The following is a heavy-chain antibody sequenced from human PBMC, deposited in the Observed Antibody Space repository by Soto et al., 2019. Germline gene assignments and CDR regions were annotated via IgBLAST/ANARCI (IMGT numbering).Heavy chain of an antibody. V-gene: IGHV1-69*08. CDR3: AREGDGDYGPY. CDR1: GGTFSSYT. J-gene: IGHJ4*02. D-gene: IGHD4-17*01. CDR2: IIPILGIA. Sequence: QVQLVQSGAEVKKPGSSVKVSCKASGGTFSSYTISWVRQAPGQGLERMGRIIPILGIANYAQKFQGRVTXTXVKSTSTAYMELSSLRSEDTAVYYCAREGDGDYGPYWGQGTLFTVSS.